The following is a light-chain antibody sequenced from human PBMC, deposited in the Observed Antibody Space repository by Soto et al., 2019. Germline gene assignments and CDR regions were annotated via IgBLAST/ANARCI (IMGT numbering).Light chain of an antibody. CDR2: AAT. CDR3: QHYQRYPPS. J-gene: IGKJ4*01. Sequence: DIQMTQSPSSLSASVGDRVTITCRASHPININLVWFQQKPGKAPKSLIYAATNLQSGVPSRFSSSGGGTDFSLTISSLQPEDVATYYCQHYQRYPPSFGGGTKLEI. CDR1: HPININ. V-gene: IGKV1-16*01.